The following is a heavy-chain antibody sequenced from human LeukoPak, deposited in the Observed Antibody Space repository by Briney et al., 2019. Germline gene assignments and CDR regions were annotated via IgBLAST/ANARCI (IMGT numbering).Heavy chain of an antibody. J-gene: IGHJ4*02. CDR2: IYYSGST. Sequence: SETLSLTCTVSGGSISSSSYYWGWIRQPPGKGLEWIGSIYYSGSTYYNPSLKSRVTISVDTSKNQFSLKLSSVTAADTAVYYCARLGTQGHSFGYWGQGTLVTVSS. CDR1: GGSISSSSYY. CDR3: ARLGTQGHSFGY. D-gene: IGHD6-13*01. V-gene: IGHV4-39*01.